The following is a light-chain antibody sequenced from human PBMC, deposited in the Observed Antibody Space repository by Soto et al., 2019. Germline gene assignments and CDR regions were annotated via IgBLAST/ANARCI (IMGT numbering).Light chain of an antibody. CDR1: QSISTY. V-gene: IGKV1-5*01. CDR2: DAY. CDR3: KQYNSYSGT. J-gene: IGKJ1*01. Sequence: DIQMTQSPSSLSASVGERVTITCRASQSISTYLNWYQQKPGKAPKLLIYDAYSLESGVPSRFSGSGSGTEFTLTIRSLQPDDFATYYCKQYNSYSGTVGQGTKVDI.